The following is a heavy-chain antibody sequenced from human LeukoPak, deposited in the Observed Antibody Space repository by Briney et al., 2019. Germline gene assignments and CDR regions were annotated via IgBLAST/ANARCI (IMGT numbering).Heavy chain of an antibody. Sequence: GRALRLSSAPSGFTFTKAGTSWGPHAPGEGGGWGGRIKRKIDGGTTDYTAPVKGRFTFSRDDSENTLYLQMNSLKTEDSAVYYCTTDYSKSAPHYYMDVWGKGTTVTVSS. J-gene: IGHJ6*03. CDR3: TTDYSKSAPHYYMDV. D-gene: IGHD4-11*01. V-gene: IGHV3-15*01. CDR2: IKRKIDGGTT. CDR1: GFTFTKAG.